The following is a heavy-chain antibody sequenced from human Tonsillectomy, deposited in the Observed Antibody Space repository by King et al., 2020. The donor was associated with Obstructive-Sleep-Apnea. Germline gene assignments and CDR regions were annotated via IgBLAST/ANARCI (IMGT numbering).Heavy chain of an antibody. V-gene: IGHV4-59*01. D-gene: IGHD1-26*01. CDR1: GGSMTSYY. Sequence: VQLQESGPGLVKPSETLSLTCTVSGGSMTSYYWSWIRQPPGKGLEWIGYMYYSGSTNYNPSLKSRVTISVDTSKNQFSLKLSSVTAADTAVYYCARGESGSYSLDYYYYVMDVWGQGTTVTVSS. CDR2: MYYSGST. J-gene: IGHJ6*02. CDR3: ARGESGSYSLDYYYYVMDV.